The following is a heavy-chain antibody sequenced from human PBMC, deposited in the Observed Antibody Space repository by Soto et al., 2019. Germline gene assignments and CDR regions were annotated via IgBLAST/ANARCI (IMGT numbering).Heavy chain of an antibody. J-gene: IGHJ5*02. D-gene: IGHD3-9*01. CDR2: IYPGDSDT. Sequence: GESLKISCQGSGYTFSECWLAWVRPMPGRGLEGMELIYPGDSDTRYSPSFQRQVTISADNSIHPRYLQCNSLKASYSGRYYCPRLPVLRSFAWTHWFDPWGQGTLVTVSS. CDR3: PRLPVLRSFAWTHWFDP. CDR1: GYTFSECW. V-gene: IGHV5-51*01.